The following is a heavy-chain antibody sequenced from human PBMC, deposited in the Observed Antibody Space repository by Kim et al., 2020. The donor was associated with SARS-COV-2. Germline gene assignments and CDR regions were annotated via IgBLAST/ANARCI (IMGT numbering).Heavy chain of an antibody. CDR2: LKPKSGKG. CDR3: ARGEFYGWGTEFVS. CDR1: GDTFSTSE. Sequence: ASVKVSCKTSGDTFSTSEIHWVRQAPGQGLEWIGCLKPKSGKGLYAQKFQGRVTLTGTISITTAYMELSSLKFEDTATYYCARGEFYGWGTEFVSWGQGT. V-gene: IGHV1-8*01. J-gene: IGHJ5*01. D-gene: IGHD3-10*01.